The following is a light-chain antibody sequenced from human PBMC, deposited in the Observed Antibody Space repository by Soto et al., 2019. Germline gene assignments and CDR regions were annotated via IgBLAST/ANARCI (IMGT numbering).Light chain of an antibody. V-gene: IGKV3-15*01. CDR3: QKYGTTLWT. J-gene: IGKJ1*01. CDR1: QSVSSN. CDR2: DAS. Sequence: IVMTHSPATLSASPGERATLSFRASQSVSSNLAWYQQKPGQAPRLLIYDASTRATGIPARFSGSGSGTDFTLTIIRLEPEDFAVYYCQKYGTTLWTFGQGTKVDIK.